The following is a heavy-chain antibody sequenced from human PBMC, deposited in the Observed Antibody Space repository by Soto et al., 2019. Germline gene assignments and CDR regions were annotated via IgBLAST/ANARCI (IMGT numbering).Heavy chain of an antibody. CDR1: GGSISSYY. D-gene: IGHD3-10*01. J-gene: IGHJ5*02. V-gene: IGHV4-59*01. CDR2: IYYSGST. CDR3: GRDCFMVRGVAVKGWFDP. Sequence: SETLSLTCTVSGGSISSYYWSWIRQPPGKGQKRIGYIYYSGSTNYNPSLKSRVTISVDTSKNHFSLKLSSVTAADTAVYYCGRDCFMVRGVAVKGWFDPWGQGTLVTVSS.